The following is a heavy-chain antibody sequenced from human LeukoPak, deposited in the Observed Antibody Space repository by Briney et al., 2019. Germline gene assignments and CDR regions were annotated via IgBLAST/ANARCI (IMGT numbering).Heavy chain of an antibody. D-gene: IGHD6-6*01. Sequence: GESLKVSCKGSGYSFTSYWIGWVRQMPGKGLEWMGIIYPGDSDTRYSPSFQGQVTISADKSISTAYLQWSSLKASDTAMYYCARLGGSSSERRTWFDPWGQGTLVTVSS. CDR1: GYSFTSYW. J-gene: IGHJ5*02. CDR2: IYPGDSDT. CDR3: ARLGGSSSERRTWFDP. V-gene: IGHV5-51*01.